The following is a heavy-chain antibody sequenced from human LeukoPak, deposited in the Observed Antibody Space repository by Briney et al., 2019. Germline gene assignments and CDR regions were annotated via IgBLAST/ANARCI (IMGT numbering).Heavy chain of an antibody. CDR2: IYYSGST. CDR1: GGSISSSSYY. CDR3: ASVSGSYYNDAFDI. J-gene: IGHJ3*02. Sequence: SETLSLTCTVSGGSISSSSYYWGWVRQPPGKGLEWLGSIYYSGSTYYNPSLKSRVTISVDTSKNQFSLKLSSVTAADTAVYYCASVSGSYYNDAFDIWGQGTMVTVSS. V-gene: IGHV4-39*01. D-gene: IGHD3-10*01.